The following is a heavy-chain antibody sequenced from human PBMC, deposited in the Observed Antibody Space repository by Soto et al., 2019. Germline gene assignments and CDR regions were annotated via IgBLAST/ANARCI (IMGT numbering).Heavy chain of an antibody. CDR1: GGSISSGDYY. CDR3: ARYSGYEGLRFDP. J-gene: IGHJ5*02. Sequence: SETLSLTCTVSGGSISSGDYYWSWIRQPPGKGLEWIGYIYYSGSTYYNPSLKGRVTISVDTSKNQFSLKLSSVTAADTAVYYCARYSGYEGLRFDPWGQGTLVTVSS. D-gene: IGHD5-12*01. V-gene: IGHV4-30-4*01. CDR2: IYYSGST.